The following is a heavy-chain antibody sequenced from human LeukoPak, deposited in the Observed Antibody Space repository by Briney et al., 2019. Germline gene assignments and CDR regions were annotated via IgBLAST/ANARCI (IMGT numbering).Heavy chain of an antibody. Sequence: GGSLRLSCATSGFTFSDYYMSWIRQAPGKGLEWVSYISSSGSTIYYADSVKGRITISRDNAKNSLYLQMNGLRAEDTAVYYCARTDSSSWYPNWFGPWGQGTLVTVSS. CDR3: ARTDSSSWYPNWFGP. V-gene: IGHV3-11*01. J-gene: IGHJ5*02. CDR2: ISSSGSTI. D-gene: IGHD6-13*01. CDR1: GFTFSDYY.